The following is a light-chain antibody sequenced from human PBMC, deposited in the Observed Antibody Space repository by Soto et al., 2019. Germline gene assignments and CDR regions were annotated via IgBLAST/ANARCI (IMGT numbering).Light chain of an antibody. Sequence: VLTQSPGTLSLSPAARAPLSCRASQSVSSNLAWYQQKPGQAPRLLIYGASTRATGIPDRFSGSGSGTDFTLTISGLEPEDFAVYYCQQYGSSPPITFGQGTRLEIK. CDR2: GAS. CDR3: QQYGSSPPIT. J-gene: IGKJ5*01. CDR1: QSVSSN. V-gene: IGKV3-20*01.